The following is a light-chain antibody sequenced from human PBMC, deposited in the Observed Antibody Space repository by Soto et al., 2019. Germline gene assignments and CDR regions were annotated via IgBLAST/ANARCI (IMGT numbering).Light chain of an antibody. J-gene: IGLJ2*01. Sequence: QSVLTQPASVSGSPGQSITISCTGTSSDVGSYNLVSWYQQHPGKAPKLMIYEVSKRPSGVSNRFSCSKSGNTASLTISGLQAEDEADYYCCSDAGSSTVVFGGGTNLTVL. V-gene: IGLV2-23*02. CDR1: SSDVGSYNL. CDR3: CSDAGSSTVV. CDR2: EVS.